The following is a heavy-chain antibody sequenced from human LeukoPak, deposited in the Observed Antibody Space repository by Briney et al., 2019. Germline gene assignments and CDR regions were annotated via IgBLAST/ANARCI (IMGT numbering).Heavy chain of an antibody. J-gene: IGHJ4*02. CDR3: AKDRVPGTIYYFDY. V-gene: IGHV3-30*02. Sequence: GGSLRLSCAASGFTFSSYGMHWVRQAPGKGLEWVAFIRYDGSNKYYADSVKGRFTISRDNSKNTLYLQMNSLRAEDTAAYYCAKDRVPGTIYYFDYWGQGTLVTVSP. CDR1: GFTFSSYG. D-gene: IGHD6-19*01. CDR2: IRYDGSNK.